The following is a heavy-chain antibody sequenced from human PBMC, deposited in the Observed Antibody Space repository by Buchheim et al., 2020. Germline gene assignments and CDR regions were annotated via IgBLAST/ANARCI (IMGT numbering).Heavy chain of an antibody. CDR2: IYHSGST. CDR1: GGSISSSNW. Sequence: QVQLQESGPGLVKPSGTLSLTCAVSGGSISSSNWWSWVRQPPGKGLECIGEIYHSGSTNYNPSIKSRVTISVDKSKNQFSLRLDSVTAADTAVYYWARANHGPGVAQLWFREAYYYYGMDVWGHGTT. J-gene: IGHJ6*02. D-gene: IGHD5-18*01. CDR3: ARANHGPGVAQLWFREAYYYYGMDV. V-gene: IGHV4-4*02.